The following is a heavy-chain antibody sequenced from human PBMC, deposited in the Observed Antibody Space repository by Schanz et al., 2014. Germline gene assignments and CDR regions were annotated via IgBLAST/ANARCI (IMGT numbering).Heavy chain of an antibody. Sequence: EVQLLESGGGLVQPGESLRVSCAASGFTFNSYAMSWVRQAPGRGLEWVSGISGSGGTTHYADSVKGRFTISRDNSKNTLYLQMNSLRAEDTAVYYCAKDLLYGAPMPLNHLDYWGQGTLVTVSS. CDR3: AKDLLYGAPMPLNHLDY. CDR1: GFTFNSYA. J-gene: IGHJ4*02. D-gene: IGHD2-2*01. CDR2: ISGSGGTT. V-gene: IGHV3-23*01.